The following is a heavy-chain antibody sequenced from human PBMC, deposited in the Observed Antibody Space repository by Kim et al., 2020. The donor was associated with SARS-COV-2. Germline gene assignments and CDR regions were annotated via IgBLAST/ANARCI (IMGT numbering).Heavy chain of an antibody. D-gene: IGHD5-12*01. Sequence: TRYSPSFQGQVTISADKSISTAYLQWSSLKASDTAMYYCARGGLPDENDYWGQGTLVTVSS. V-gene: IGHV5-51*01. CDR3: ARGGLPDENDY. J-gene: IGHJ4*02. CDR2: T.